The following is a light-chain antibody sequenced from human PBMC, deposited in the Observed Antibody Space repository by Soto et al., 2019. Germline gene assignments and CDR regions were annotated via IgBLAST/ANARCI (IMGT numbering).Light chain of an antibody. CDR3: QQYDTSPRT. Sequence: EIVMTQSPATLSVSPGDRATLSCRASQSIGDTLAWYQQKPGQAPRILIYAASSRATGIPDRFSGSGSGTDFTLSISRLEPEDFAVYYCQQYDTSPRTFGQGTKVDI. J-gene: IGKJ1*01. CDR2: AAS. V-gene: IGKV3-20*01. CDR1: QSIGDT.